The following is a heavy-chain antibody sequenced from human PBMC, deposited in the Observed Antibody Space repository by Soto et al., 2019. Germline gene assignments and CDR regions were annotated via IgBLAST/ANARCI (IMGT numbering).Heavy chain of an antibody. J-gene: IGHJ4*02. D-gene: IGHD6-13*01. CDR2: INAGNGNT. Sequence: ASVKVSCKASGYTFTSYAMHWVRQAPGQRLEWMGWINAGNGNTKYSQKFQGRVTITRDTSASTAYMELSSLRSEDTAVYYCARGLEQPGDVGSGSSCHFDYWGQGTLVTVSS. CDR3: ARGLEQPGDVGSGSSCHFDY. CDR1: GYTFTSYA. V-gene: IGHV1-3*01.